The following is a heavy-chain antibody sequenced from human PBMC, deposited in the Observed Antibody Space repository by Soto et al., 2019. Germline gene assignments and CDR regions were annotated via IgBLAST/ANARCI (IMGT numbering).Heavy chain of an antibody. J-gene: IGHJ4*02. CDR1: GYSISSGYY. CDR2: IYHSGST. Sequence: PSETLSLTCAVSGYSISSGYYWGWIRQPPGKGLEWIGSIYHSGSTYYNPSLKSRVTISVDTSKNQFSLKLSSVTAADTAVYYCARLAWSSPFDYWGQGTLVTVS. CDR3: ARLAWSSPFDY. D-gene: IGHD6-19*01. V-gene: IGHV4-38-2*01.